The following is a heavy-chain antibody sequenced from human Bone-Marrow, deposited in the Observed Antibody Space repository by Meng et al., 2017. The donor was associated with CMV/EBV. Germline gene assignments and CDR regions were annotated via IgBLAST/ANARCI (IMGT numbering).Heavy chain of an antibody. CDR1: GYSISSGYY. CDR3: ARNIAAADFDY. D-gene: IGHD6-13*01. Sequence: SETLSLTCTVSGYSISSGYYWGWIRQPPGKGLEGIGSIYHSGSTYYNPSLKSRVTISVDTSKNQFSLKLSSVTAADTAVYYCARNIAAADFDYWGQGTLVTVSS. V-gene: IGHV4-38-2*02. CDR2: IYHSGST. J-gene: IGHJ4*02.